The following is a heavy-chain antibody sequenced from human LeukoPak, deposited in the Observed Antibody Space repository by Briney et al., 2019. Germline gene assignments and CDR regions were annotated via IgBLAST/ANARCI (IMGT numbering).Heavy chain of an antibody. CDR3: TRHPAEGDY. J-gene: IGHJ4*02. CDR2: ISGSSTNT. V-gene: IGHV3-11*03. D-gene: IGHD2-15*01. CDR1: GFTFSNFY. Sequence: GGSLRLSCAASGFTFSNFYMSWIRQAPGKGLESVSYISGSSTNTNYADSVKGRFTIYRDNAKNSLYLQMNSLRAEDTAIYYCTRHPAEGDYWGQGTLVTVSS.